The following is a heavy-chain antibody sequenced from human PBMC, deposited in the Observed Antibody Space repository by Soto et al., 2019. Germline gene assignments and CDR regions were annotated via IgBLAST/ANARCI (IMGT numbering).Heavy chain of an antibody. Sequence: QVQLVQSGAEVKKPGSSVKVSCKASGGTFSSYAISWMRQAPGQGLEWMGGIIPIFGTANYAQKFQGRVTITADKSTSTAYMELSSLRSEDTAVYYCARDNVGATTTYYYYYYGMDVWGQGTTVTVSS. V-gene: IGHV1-69*06. J-gene: IGHJ6*02. CDR3: ARDNVGATTTYYYYYYGMDV. D-gene: IGHD1-26*01. CDR2: IIPIFGTA. CDR1: GGTFSSYA.